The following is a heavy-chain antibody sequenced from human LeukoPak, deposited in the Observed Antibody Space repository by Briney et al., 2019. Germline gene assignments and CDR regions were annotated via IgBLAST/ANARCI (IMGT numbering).Heavy chain of an antibody. J-gene: IGHJ4*02. CDR1: GFSLSTSGVG. Sequence: SGPTLVKPTQTLTLTCTFSGFSLSTSGVGVGWIRQSPGKALEWLALIYWADDKRYSPSLKSRLTITKDTSKNHVVLTMTNMDPVDTATYYCAHKGPRRPFDYWGQGTLVTVSS. V-gene: IGHV2-5*02. CDR2: IYWADDK. CDR3: AHKGPRRPFDY.